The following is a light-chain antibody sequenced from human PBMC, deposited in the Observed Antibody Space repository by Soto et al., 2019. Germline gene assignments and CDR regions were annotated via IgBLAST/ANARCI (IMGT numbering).Light chain of an antibody. CDR2: KVS. Sequence: DVVMTQSPLSLPVTLGQPASISCRSSQSLVSSDGNTYLIWFQQRPGQSPRRLIYKVSNRDSGVPDRFSGSGSGTDFTLEISRVEVEDVGVYYCMQGTLWPWTFGQGAKVEI. CDR3: MQGTLWPWT. CDR1: QSLVSSDGNTY. J-gene: IGKJ1*01. V-gene: IGKV2-30*01.